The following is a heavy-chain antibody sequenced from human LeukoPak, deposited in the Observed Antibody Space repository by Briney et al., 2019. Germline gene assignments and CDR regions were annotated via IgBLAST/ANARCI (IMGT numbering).Heavy chain of an antibody. V-gene: IGHV3-7*01. CDR2: MKRDGSEI. J-gene: IGHJ6*02. CDR3: ARDIASVRMDV. D-gene: IGHD2-21*01. Sequence: GGSLRLSCSASGFTFSTYWMSWVRQAPGKGLEWVANMKRDGSEIYYVDSVRGRFTISRDNSRNMLYLQVSSLRAEDTAVYYCARDIASVRMDVWGQGTTVIVSS. CDR1: GFTFSTYW.